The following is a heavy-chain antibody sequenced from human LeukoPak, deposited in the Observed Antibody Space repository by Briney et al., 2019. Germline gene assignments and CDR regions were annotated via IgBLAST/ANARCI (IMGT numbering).Heavy chain of an antibody. V-gene: IGHV4-34*12. Sequence: SETPSLTSALSGGSFSGYYWSWICEPPEGGLEWSGEIIHSGSANHTPSLKSRVTISVDTSKNQFSLKLSSVTAADTAVYYCARKRSPGRVAVTPRQEANPYYYYGMDVWGKGTTVTVSS. CDR3: ARKRSPGRVAVTPRQEANPYYYYGMDV. CDR1: GGSFSGYY. J-gene: IGHJ6*04. CDR2: IIHSGSA. D-gene: IGHD6-19*01.